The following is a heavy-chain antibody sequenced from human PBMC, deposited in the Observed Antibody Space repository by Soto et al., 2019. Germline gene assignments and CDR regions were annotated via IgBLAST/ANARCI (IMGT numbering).Heavy chain of an antibody. Sequence: SETLSLTCAVYGGSFSGYYWSWIRQPPGKGLEWIGEIDHSGSTNYNPSLKSRVTISVDTSKNQFSLKLSSVTAADTAVYYCARGFYDILTGYRGPFDYWGQGTLVTVSS. V-gene: IGHV4-34*01. J-gene: IGHJ4*02. D-gene: IGHD3-9*01. CDR3: ARGFYDILTGYRGPFDY. CDR2: IDHSGST. CDR1: GGSFSGYY.